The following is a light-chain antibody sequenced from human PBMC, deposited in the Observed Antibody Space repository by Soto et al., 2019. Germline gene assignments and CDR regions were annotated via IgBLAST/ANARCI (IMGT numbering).Light chain of an antibody. CDR3: QQRYSTPPT. V-gene: IGKV1-39*01. J-gene: IGKJ1*01. Sequence: IQMTHSPASLSASVGDIATISCRASQSIGRNLNWYQQKPGKAPTLLMFTSSNLQSGVPSRFSGSGSGTDFTLTISSLQPEDFATYYCQQRYSTPPTCGQGTKG. CDR1: QSIGRN. CDR2: TSS.